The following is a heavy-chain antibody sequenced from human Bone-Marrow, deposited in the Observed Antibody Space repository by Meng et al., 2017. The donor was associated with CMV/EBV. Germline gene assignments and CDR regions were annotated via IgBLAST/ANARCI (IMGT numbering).Heavy chain of an antibody. CDR2: IKQDGSEK. V-gene: IGHV3-7*01. Sequence: GGSLRLSCAASGFTFSSYWMSWVRQAPGKGLEWVANIKQDGSEKYYVDSVKGRFTISRDNAKNSLYLQMNSLRAEDTAVYYCSIAAAGHTSRPPNYFDDWGHGTLVTVSS. J-gene: IGHJ4*01. CDR1: GFTFSSYW. D-gene: IGHD6-13*01. CDR3: SIAAAGHTSRPPNYFDD.